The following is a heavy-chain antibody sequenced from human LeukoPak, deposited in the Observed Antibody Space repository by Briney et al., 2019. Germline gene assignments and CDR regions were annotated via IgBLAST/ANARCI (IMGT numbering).Heavy chain of an antibody. CDR2: ISSSSSYI. CDR1: GFTFSSYA. D-gene: IGHD3-10*01. V-gene: IGHV3-21*01. J-gene: IGHJ4*02. CDR3: ARDRGFYTVVRGPDY. Sequence: PGGSLRLSCAASGFTFSSYAMSWVRQAPGKGLEWGSSISSSSSYIYYADSVKGRFTISSDNAKNSLYLQMNSMRAEDTAVYYCARDRGFYTVVRGPDYWGQGTLVTVSS.